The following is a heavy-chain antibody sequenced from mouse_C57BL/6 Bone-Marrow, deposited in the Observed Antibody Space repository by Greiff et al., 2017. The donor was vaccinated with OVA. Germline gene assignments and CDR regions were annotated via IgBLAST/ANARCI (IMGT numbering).Heavy chain of an antibody. Sequence: QVQLQQPGAELVKPGASVKLSCKASGYTFTSYWMHWVKQRPGRGLEWIGEILPGSGSTNYNEKFKGKATFTADTSSNTAYMQLSSLTTEDSAIYYCAREKYGYYAMDYWGQGTSVTVSS. V-gene: IGHV1-9*01. CDR3: AREKYGYYAMDY. D-gene: IGHD1-1*02. CDR2: ILPGSGST. J-gene: IGHJ4*01. CDR1: GYTFTSYW.